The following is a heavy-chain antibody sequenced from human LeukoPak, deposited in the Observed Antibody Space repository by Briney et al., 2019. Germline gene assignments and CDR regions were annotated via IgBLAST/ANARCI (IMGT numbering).Heavy chain of an antibody. CDR1: GGSISSSNW. CDR2: IYHSGST. J-gene: IGHJ4*02. CDR3: ARVGGYYGSGSYYSSYFDY. V-gene: IGHV4-4*02. D-gene: IGHD3-10*01. Sequence: SGTLSLTCAVSGGSISSSNWWSWVRQPPGKGLGWIGEIYHSGSTNYNPSLKSRVTISVDKSKNQFSLKLSSVTAADTAVYYCARVGGYYGSGSYYSSYFDYWGQGTLVTVSS.